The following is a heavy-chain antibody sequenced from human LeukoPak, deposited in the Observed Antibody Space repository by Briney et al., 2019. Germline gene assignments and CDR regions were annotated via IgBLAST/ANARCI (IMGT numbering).Heavy chain of an antibody. Sequence: PGGSLRLSCAASGFTFSSYEMNWVRQAPGKGLEWVSYISSSGSTIYYADSVKGRLTISRDNAKNSLYLQMNSLRAEDTAVYYCARGRGNTVLNSRREYYYMDVWGKGTTVTVSS. CDR1: GFTFSSYE. J-gene: IGHJ6*03. CDR2: ISSSGSTI. D-gene: IGHD2-8*01. V-gene: IGHV3-48*03. CDR3: ARGRGNTVLNSRREYYYMDV.